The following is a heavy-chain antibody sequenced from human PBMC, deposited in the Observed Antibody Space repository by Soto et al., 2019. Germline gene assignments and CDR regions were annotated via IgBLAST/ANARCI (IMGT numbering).Heavy chain of an antibody. V-gene: IGHV1-18*01. D-gene: IGHD2-2*01. CDR2: ISLYSDGT. CDR3: ARVVPGAEAWFGP. J-gene: IGHJ5*02. Sequence: XSVKVSCKTSAYTFSNYGITWVRQAPGQPLEWLGWISLYSDGTNYAQKFQGRVSMTADTSTTTAYMELRSLRSDDTAVYYCARVVPGAEAWFGPWGQGTLVTASS. CDR1: AYTFSNYG.